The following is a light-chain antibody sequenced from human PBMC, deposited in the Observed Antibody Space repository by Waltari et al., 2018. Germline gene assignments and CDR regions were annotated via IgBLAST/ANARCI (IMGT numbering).Light chain of an antibody. V-gene: IGLV8-61*01. Sequence: QTVVTQEPSLSVSPGGTVTPTCALSSGPFSTTSYASWYQQTPGQAPRTLVYKTNSRSSGVPDRFFGSILGNKVALTITGAQAEDESDYYCLVYMGSGIWVFGGGTKLTVL. CDR1: SGPFSTTSY. CDR2: KTN. CDR3: LVYMGSGIWV. J-gene: IGLJ2*01.